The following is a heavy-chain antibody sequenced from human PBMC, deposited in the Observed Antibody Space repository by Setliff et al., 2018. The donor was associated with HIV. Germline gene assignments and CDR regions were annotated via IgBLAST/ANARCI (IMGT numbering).Heavy chain of an antibody. Sequence: PGGSLRLSCAASGFSFSDYYMSWIRQAPGKGLECISYISDSDTDIYYADSVRGRFTISRDNAKNSLYLQMNSLRAEDTAVYYCAKTMYSSRWSGFDYWGQGTPVTVSS. J-gene: IGHJ4*02. V-gene: IGHV3-11*01. CDR3: AKTMYSSRWSGFDY. CDR2: ISDSDTDI. CDR1: GFSFSDYY. D-gene: IGHD6-13*01.